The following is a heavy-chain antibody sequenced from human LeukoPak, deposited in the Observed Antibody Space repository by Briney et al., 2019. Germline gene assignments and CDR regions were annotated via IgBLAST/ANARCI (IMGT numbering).Heavy chain of an antibody. D-gene: IGHD2-2*01. J-gene: IGHJ4*02. Sequence: PGGSLSPSCEASGFTFNIHWMNWVRQAPGKGLEWLANIRPDGSEKVYVDSVRGRFIISRDNTKNSVYLQMNNLRSVDSAVYYCSGRSGFSSIYWGQGYRVTVSS. V-gene: IGHV3-7*01. CDR3: SGRSGFSSIY. CDR1: GFTFNIHW. CDR2: IRPDGSEK.